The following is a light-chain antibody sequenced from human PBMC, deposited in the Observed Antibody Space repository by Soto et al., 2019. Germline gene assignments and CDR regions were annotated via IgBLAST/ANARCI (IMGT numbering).Light chain of an antibody. CDR1: KLGSKF. J-gene: IGLJ3*02. CDR2: RYA. V-gene: IGLV3-1*01. CDR3: QPWGRSSVV. Sequence: SYELTQPPSVSVSPGQTATITCSGDKLGSKFPSWFQQKPGQSPILVLSRYADRPSGIPERFSGSSSGNTATLAISGIQALDEADHYCQPWGRSSVVFGGGTKLPVL.